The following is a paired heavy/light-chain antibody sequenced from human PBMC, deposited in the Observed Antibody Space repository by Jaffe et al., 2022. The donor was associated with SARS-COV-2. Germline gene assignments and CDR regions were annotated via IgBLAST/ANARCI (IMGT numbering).Light chain of an antibody. CDR1: QSVSSSY. CDR2: GES. CDR3: QQYGSSLT. J-gene: IGKJ4*01. V-gene: IGKV3-20*01. Sequence: EIVLTQSPGTLSLSPGERATLSCRASQSVSSSYLAWYQQKPGQAPRLLIYGESSRATGIPDRFSGSGSGTDFTLTISRLEPEDFAVYYCQQYGSSLTFGGGTKVEIK.
Heavy chain of an antibody. CDR3: ARDQGVGRGWYMRFDP. J-gene: IGHJ5*02. CDR2: ISYDGNSK. D-gene: IGHD6-19*01. V-gene: IGHV3-30*03. CDR1: GFTFSSHG. Sequence: QVQLVESGGGVVQPGRSLRLSCAASGFTFSSHGIHWVRQAPGKGLEWVAVISYDGNSKYYADSVKGRFTISRDNSKNTLYLQMNSLRAEDTAVYYCARDQGVGRGWYMRFDPWGQGTLVTVSS.